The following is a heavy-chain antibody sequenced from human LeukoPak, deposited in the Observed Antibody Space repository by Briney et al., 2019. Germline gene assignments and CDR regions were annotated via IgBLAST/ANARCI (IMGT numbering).Heavy chain of an antibody. V-gene: IGHV4-59*11. CDR3: ARDRLGYCSSTSCYHYYYYYYMDV. Sequence: SETLSLTCTVSGGSISSHYWSWIRQPPGKGLEWIGYIYYSGSTNYNPSLKSRVTISVDTSKNQFSLKLSSVTAADMAVYYCARDRLGYCSSTSCYHYYYYYYMDVWGKGTTVTVSS. D-gene: IGHD2-2*01. J-gene: IGHJ6*03. CDR1: GGSISSHY. CDR2: IYYSGST.